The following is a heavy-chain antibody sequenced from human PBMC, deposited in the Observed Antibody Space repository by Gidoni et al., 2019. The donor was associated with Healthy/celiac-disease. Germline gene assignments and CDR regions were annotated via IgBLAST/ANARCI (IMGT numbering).Heavy chain of an antibody. Sequence: QLQLQESGPGLVKRSQPLSLPCTVAGGSISSGDFYWSWIRQPPGKGLEWIGYIYYSGSTYYNPSLKSRVTISVDTSKNQFSLKLSSETAADTAVYYCARVSVRNYFDYWGQGTLVTVSS. J-gene: IGHJ4*02. D-gene: IGHD1-26*01. V-gene: IGHV4-30-4*01. CDR2: IYYSGST. CDR1: GGSISSGDFY. CDR3: ARVSVRNYFDY.